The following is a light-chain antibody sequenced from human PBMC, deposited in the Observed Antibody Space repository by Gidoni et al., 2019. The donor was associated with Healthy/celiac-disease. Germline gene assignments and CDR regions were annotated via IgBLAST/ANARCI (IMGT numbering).Light chain of an antibody. Sequence: SSELTQDPAVSVALGQTVRITCQGDSLRSYYASWYQQKPGQAPVLVIYGKNTRPSGSPDRFSGSSSGNTASLTITGAQAEDEADYYCNSRDSSGNHLVFGGGTKLTVL. CDR3: NSRDSSGNHLV. V-gene: IGLV3-19*01. J-gene: IGLJ2*01. CDR1: SLRSYY. CDR2: GKN.